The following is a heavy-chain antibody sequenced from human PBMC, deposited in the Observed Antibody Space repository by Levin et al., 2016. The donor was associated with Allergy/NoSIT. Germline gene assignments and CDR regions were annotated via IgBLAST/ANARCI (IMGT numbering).Heavy chain of an antibody. D-gene: IGHD3-9*01. CDR2: IYYSGGTYGST. CDR1: GGSTSRNSYY. V-gene: IGHV4-39*01. J-gene: IGHJ3*02. Sequence: SETLSLTCTVSGGSTSRNSYYWGWIRQPPGKGLEWIGSIYYSGGTYGSTYYKPSLKSRVTISVDTSKNQFSLNLSSVTAADTAVYYCASQYYDILTGPSEDAFAIWGRGTVVTVS. CDR3: ASQYYDILTGPSEDAFAI.